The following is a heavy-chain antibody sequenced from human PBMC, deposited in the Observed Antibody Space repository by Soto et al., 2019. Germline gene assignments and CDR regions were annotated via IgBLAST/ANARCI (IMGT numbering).Heavy chain of an antibody. V-gene: IGHV3-23*01. CDR2: ISGSGGST. CDR1: GFTFSSYA. J-gene: IGHJ4*02. CDR3: AKDLLHLGELSSPFDY. Sequence: GGSLRLSCAAPGFTFSSYAMSWVRQAPGKGLEWVSAISGSGGSTYYADSVKGRFTISRDNSKNTLYLQMNSLRAEDTAVYYCAKDLLHLGELSSPFDYWGQGTLVTVSS. D-gene: IGHD3-16*02.